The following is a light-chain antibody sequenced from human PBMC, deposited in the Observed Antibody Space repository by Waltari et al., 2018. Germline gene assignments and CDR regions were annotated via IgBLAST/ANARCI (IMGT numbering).Light chain of an antibody. Sequence: EIVLTQSPGTLSLSQGERATLSCRASQSVSSSYLAWDQQKPGQAPRLLIYGAAIRATGIPARFSGSGSGTDFTLTISRLEPEDFAVYYCQQYGSSPGTFGQGTKVEIK. J-gene: IGKJ1*01. CDR2: GAA. CDR1: QSVSSSY. V-gene: IGKV3-20*01. CDR3: QQYGSSPGT.